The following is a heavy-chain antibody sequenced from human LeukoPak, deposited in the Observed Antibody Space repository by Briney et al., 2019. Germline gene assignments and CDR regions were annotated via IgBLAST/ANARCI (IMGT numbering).Heavy chain of an antibody. CDR1: GFTFSSYW. CDR3: ARVGGSSGYYNGAFDI. Sequence: PGGSLRLSCAASGFTFSSYWMHWVRQAPGKGLVWASRINSDGSSTSYADSVKGRFTISRDNAKNTLYLQMNSLRAEDTAVYYCARVGGSSGYYNGAFDIWGQGTMVTVSS. J-gene: IGHJ3*02. D-gene: IGHD3-22*01. V-gene: IGHV3-74*01. CDR2: INSDGSST.